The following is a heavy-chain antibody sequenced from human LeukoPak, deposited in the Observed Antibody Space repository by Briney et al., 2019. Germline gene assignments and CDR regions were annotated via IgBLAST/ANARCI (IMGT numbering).Heavy chain of an antibody. V-gene: IGHV3-53*01. CDR2: IYSGGST. Sequence: GGYLRLSCAASGFTVSSNYMSWVRQAPGKGLEWVSVIYSGGSTYYADSVKGRFTISRDNSKNTLYLQMNSLRAEDTAVYYCARARGGYYYGSGSSGYSYAFDYWGQGTLVTVSS. CDR3: ARARGGYYYGSGSSGYSYAFDY. D-gene: IGHD3-10*01. CDR1: GFTVSSNY. J-gene: IGHJ4*02.